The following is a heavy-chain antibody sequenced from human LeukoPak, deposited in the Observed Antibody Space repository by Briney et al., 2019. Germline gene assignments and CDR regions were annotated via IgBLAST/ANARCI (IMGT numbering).Heavy chain of an antibody. V-gene: IGHV3-21*01. CDR2: ISSSGSYI. CDR3: ARSGIAAAGTNFDY. Sequence: GGSLRLSCAASGFTFSSYSMNWVRQAPGKGLEWVSSISSSGSYIYYADSVKGRFTISRDSAKNSLYLQMNSLRAEDTAVYYCARSGIAAAGTNFDYWGQGTLVTVSS. D-gene: IGHD6-13*01. CDR1: GFTFSSYS. J-gene: IGHJ4*02.